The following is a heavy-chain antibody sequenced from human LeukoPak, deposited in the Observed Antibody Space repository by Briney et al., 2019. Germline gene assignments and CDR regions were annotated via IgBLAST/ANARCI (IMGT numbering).Heavy chain of an antibody. D-gene: IGHD1-26*01. CDR2: IYTSGST. CDR1: GGSISSGSYY. Sequence: SETLSLTCTVSGGSISSGSYYWSWIRQPAGKGLEWIGRIYTSGSTNYNPSLKSRVTISVDTSKNQFSLKLSSVTAADTAVYYCARGVRELLRKIWFDPWGQGTLVTVSS. CDR3: ARGVRELLRKIWFDP. J-gene: IGHJ5*02. V-gene: IGHV4-61*02.